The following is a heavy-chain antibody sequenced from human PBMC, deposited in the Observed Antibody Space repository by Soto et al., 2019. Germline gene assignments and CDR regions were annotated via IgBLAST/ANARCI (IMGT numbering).Heavy chain of an antibody. V-gene: IGHV3-9*01. Sequence: EVQLVESGGGLVQPGRSLRLSCAASGFTFDDYAMHWVRQAPGKGLEWVSGISWNSGTIVYADSVKVRFTISRDNAKNYLYLQMNSLRGEDTALYDCAKDMRGGSSSSRYYYGLDVWGQGTTVTVSS. D-gene: IGHD6-13*01. CDR1: GFTFDDYA. J-gene: IGHJ6*02. CDR2: ISWNSGTI. CDR3: AKDMRGGSSSSRYYYGLDV.